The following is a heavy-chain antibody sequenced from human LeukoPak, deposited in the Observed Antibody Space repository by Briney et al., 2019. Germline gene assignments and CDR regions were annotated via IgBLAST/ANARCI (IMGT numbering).Heavy chain of an antibody. CDR2: IYYSGST. CDR3: ARGGYSGYDPLDF. J-gene: IGHJ4*02. CDR1: GGSIDTYY. Sequence: SETLSLTCTVSGGSIDTYYWGWIRQPPGKGLEWIGSIYYSGSTYYNPSLKSRVTISVDTSKNQFSLKLSSVTAADTAVYYCARGGYSGYDPLDFWGQGTLVTVSS. D-gene: IGHD5-12*01. V-gene: IGHV4-39*07.